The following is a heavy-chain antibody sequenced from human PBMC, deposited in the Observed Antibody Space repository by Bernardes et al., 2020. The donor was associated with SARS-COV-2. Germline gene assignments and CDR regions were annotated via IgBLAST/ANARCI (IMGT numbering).Heavy chain of an antibody. Sequence: ASVKVSCKVSGYTLTELSMHWVRQAPGKGLEWMGGFDPEDGETIYAQKFQGRVTMTEDTSTDTAYMELSSLRSEDTAVYYCATTTPYCSSTSCYPNWFDPWGQGTLGTVSS. CDR1: GYTLTELS. D-gene: IGHD2-2*01. V-gene: IGHV1-24*01. CDR2: FDPEDGET. J-gene: IGHJ5*02. CDR3: ATTTPYCSSTSCYPNWFDP.